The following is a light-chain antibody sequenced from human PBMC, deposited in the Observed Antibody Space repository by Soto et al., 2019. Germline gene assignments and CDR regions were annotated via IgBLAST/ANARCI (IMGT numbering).Light chain of an antibody. Sequence: QSALTQPASVSGSPGQSSTISCTGSVSDVGNFGPVSWYQQHPGQVPKLIIYEGNRRPSGVSSRFSGSKSGNTASLTISGLQAEDEADYYCCSYVGARTYVFGTGTKATVL. CDR2: EGN. V-gene: IGLV2-23*01. CDR1: VSDVGNFGP. CDR3: CSYVGARTYV. J-gene: IGLJ1*01.